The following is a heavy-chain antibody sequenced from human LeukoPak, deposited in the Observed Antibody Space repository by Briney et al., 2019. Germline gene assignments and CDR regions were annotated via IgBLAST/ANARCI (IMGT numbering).Heavy chain of an antibody. J-gene: IGHJ5*02. CDR2: FDPEDGET. Sequence: ASVKVSCKVSGYTLTELSMHWVRQAPGKGLEWMGGFDPEDGETIYAQKFQGRVTMTEDTSTDTAYMELSSLRSEDTAVYYCATSYDYVWGSHSNWFDPRGQGTLVTVSS. D-gene: IGHD3-16*01. CDR1: GYTLTELS. V-gene: IGHV1-24*01. CDR3: ATSYDYVWGSHSNWFDP.